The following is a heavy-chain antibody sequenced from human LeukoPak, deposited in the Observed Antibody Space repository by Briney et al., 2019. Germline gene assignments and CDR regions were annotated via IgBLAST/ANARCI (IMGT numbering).Heavy chain of an antibody. V-gene: IGHV1-2*02. CDR2: INPNSGGT. D-gene: IGHD6-13*01. CDR1: GYTFTGYY. J-gene: IGHJ6*03. Sequence: EASVKVSCKASGYTFTGYYMHWVRQAPGQGLEWMGWINPNSGGTNYAQKFQGRVTMTRDTSISTAYMELSRLRSDDTAVYYCARDYWYSTENYYYYYMDVWGKGTTVTISS. CDR3: ARDYWYSTENYYYYYMDV.